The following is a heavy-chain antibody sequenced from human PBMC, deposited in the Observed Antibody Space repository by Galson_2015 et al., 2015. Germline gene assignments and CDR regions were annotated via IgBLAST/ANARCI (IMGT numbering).Heavy chain of an antibody. V-gene: IGHV3-21*01. CDR3: AREDGSGSYR. CDR1: GFTFSSYS. J-gene: IGHJ5*02. CDR2: ISSSSSYI. Sequence: SLRLSCAASGFTFSSYSMNWVRQAPGKGLEWVSSISSSSSYIYYADSVKGRFTISRENAKNTLYLQMKSLIPEDTAVYYCAREDGSGSYRWGQGTLVTVSS. D-gene: IGHD3-10*01.